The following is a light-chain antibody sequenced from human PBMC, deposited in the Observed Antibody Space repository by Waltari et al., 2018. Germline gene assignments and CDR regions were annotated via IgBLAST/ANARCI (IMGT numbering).Light chain of an antibody. Sequence: QSALTQPASVSGSPGQSITISCTGTSRDVGGYNYFSWYQQHPGKAPKLMIYEVSNRPSGVSNRFSGSKSGNTASLTISGLQAEDEADYYCSSYTSSSTPWVFGGGTKLTVL. V-gene: IGLV2-14*01. CDR1: SRDVGGYNY. J-gene: IGLJ3*02. CDR3: SSYTSSSTPWV. CDR2: EVS.